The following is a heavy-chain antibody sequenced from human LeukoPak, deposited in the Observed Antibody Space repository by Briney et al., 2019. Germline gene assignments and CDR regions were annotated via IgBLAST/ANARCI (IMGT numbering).Heavy chain of an antibody. CDR3: GRGPIELWLHNGIDV. CDR1: GFTFGDHA. CDR2: IRSRAYRGTT. J-gene: IGHJ6*02. D-gene: IGHD5-18*01. V-gene: IGHV3-49*04. Sequence: GGSLRLSCSTSGFTFGDHAMSWVRQAPGKGLEWVGFIRSRAYRGTTEYAASVRDRFTISRDDSKSIAYLQINSLKIDDTAVYFCGRGPIELWLHNGIDVWGQGTTVTVSS.